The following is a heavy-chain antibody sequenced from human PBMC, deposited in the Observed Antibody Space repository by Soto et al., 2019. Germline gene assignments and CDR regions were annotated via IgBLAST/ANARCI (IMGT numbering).Heavy chain of an antibody. CDR2: ISSSSSYI. D-gene: IGHD3-22*01. CDR3: ARVVDYYDPYYYYGMDV. J-gene: IGHJ6*02. CDR1: EFTFSTYS. V-gene: IGHV3-21*01. Sequence: EVQLVESGGGLVKPGGSLRLSCAASEFTFSTYSMNWVRQAPGKGLEWVSSISSSSSYIYYADSVKGRFTISRDNAKNSLYLQMNSLRAEDTAEYYCARVVDYYDPYYYYGMDVWGQGTTVTVSS.